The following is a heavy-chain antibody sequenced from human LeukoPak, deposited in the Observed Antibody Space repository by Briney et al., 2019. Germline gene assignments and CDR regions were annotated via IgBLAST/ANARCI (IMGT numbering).Heavy chain of an antibody. V-gene: IGHV3-30*18. CDR1: GFTFSGYG. CDR3: AKAGYCSGGSCYWFDY. CDR2: ISYDGSNK. J-gene: IGHJ4*02. D-gene: IGHD2-15*01. Sequence: GGSLRLSCAASGFTFSGYGMHWVRLAPGKGLEWVAVISYDGSNKYYADSVKGRFTISRDNSKNTLYLQMNSLRAEDTAVYYCAKAGYCSGGSCYWFDYWGQETLVTVSS.